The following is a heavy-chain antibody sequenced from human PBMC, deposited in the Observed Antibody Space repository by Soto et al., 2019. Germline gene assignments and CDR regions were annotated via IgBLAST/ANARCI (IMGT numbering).Heavy chain of an antibody. CDR3: ARGAGDLTGTFYYGMDV. CDR2: ISAYNGNT. V-gene: IGHV1-18*01. CDR1: GYTFTSYG. J-gene: IGHJ6*02. D-gene: IGHD3-9*01. Sequence: ASVKVSCKASGYTFTSYGISWVRQAPGQGLEWMGWISAYNGNTNYAQKLQGRVTMTTDTSTSTAYMELRSLRSDDTAVYYCARGAGDLTGTFYYGMDVWGQGTTVTVSS.